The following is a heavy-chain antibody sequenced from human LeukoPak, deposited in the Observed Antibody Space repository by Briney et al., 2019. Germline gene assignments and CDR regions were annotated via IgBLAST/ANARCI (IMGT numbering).Heavy chain of an antibody. J-gene: IGHJ4*02. CDR3: ARGADQEFDF. Sequence: ASVTVSCKSSGHTFNNHFIHWLRQAPGQGLEWMGMINPRDGTTRTLQKFQGRVTMTRDTSTSTLYMGLSSLRSDDTATYFCARGADQEFDFWGQGTLVTVSS. CDR2: INPRDGTT. V-gene: IGHV1-46*02. CDR1: GHTFNNHF.